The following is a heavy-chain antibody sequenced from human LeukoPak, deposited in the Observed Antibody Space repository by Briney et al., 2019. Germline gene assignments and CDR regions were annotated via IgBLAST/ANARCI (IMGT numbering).Heavy chain of an antibody. V-gene: IGHV4-59*01. CDR3: ARSGYSYDSAVYWNFDL. CDR2: VSYSGTT. CDR1: GGSISSYY. Sequence: SATLSLTCTVSGGSISSYYWTWIRQPPGEGLEWVGYVSYSGTTKYNPSLKSRVTMSVDMSKNRLSLRLTSVTAADTAVYYCARSGYSYDSAVYWNFDLWGRGTLVTVSS. D-gene: IGHD5-18*01. J-gene: IGHJ2*01.